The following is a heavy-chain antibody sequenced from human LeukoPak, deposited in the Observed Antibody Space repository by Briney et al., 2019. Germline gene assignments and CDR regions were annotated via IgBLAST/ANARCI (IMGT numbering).Heavy chain of an antibody. J-gene: IGHJ4*02. CDR3: ARGKTYYYDSSGYYRLDY. D-gene: IGHD3-22*01. CDR2: IIPILGIA. CDR1: GGTFSSYA. Sequence: SVKVSCKASGGTFSSYAISWVRQAPGQGLEWMGRIIPILGIANYAQKFQGRVTITADKSTSTAYMELSSLRSEDTAVYYCARGKTYYYDSSGYYRLDYWGQGTLVTVSS. V-gene: IGHV1-69*04.